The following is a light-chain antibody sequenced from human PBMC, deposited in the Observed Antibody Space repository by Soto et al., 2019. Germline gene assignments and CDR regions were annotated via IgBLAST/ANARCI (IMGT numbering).Light chain of an antibody. CDR1: SSDVGGYKY. J-gene: IGLJ1*01. CDR3: NSYTSSGTYV. V-gene: IGLV2-14*03. CDR2: DVS. Sequence: QSVLTQPASVSGSAGESITISCTGSSSDVGGYKYVSWYQHLPGKAPELMICDVSNRPSGVSDRFSGSKSGNTASLTISGLQAEDEADYYCNSYTSSGTYVFGTGTKVTVL.